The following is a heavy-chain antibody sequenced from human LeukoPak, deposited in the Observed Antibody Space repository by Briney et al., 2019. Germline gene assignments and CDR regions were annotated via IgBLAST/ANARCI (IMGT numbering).Heavy chain of an antibody. Sequence: SETLSLTCTVSGVSIRPYYCSWIRQPAGKGLEWIGRIYTSGTTNYNPSLKSRVTMSVDTSKNQCSLRLDSVTAADTAVYYCARGRRLGFIVVVTATFDYWGQGTLVTVSS. CDR1: GVSIRPYY. D-gene: IGHD2-21*02. J-gene: IGHJ4*02. V-gene: IGHV4-4*07. CDR2: IYTSGTT. CDR3: ARGRRLGFIVVVTATFDY.